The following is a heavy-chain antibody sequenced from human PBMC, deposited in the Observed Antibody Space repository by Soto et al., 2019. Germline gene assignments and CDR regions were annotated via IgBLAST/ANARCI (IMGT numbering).Heavy chain of an antibody. CDR2: ISGSAGRT. CDR1: GFTFSSYA. Sequence: EVQLLESGGGLVHPGGSLRLSCAASGFTFSSYAMSWVRQAPGRGLEWVSLISGSAGRTYYADSVKDWFTISRDNSRNTLYLQMNSLRGVDTAVYHCAKDLHICGYGGFDYWGQGSLVTVSS. D-gene: IGHD5-12*01. CDR3: AKDLHICGYGGFDY. J-gene: IGHJ4*02. V-gene: IGHV3-23*01.